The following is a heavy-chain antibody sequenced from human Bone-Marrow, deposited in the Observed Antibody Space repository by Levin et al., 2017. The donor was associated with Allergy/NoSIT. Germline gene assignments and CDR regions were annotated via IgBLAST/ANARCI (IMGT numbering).Heavy chain of an antibody. CDR1: GYTFTSYY. D-gene: IGHD2-15*01. CDR3: ARGGRGCCSGGSCYSDNWFDP. J-gene: IGHJ5*02. Sequence: ASVKVSCKASGYTFTSYYMHWVRQAPGQGLEWMGIINPSGGSTSYAQKFQGRVTMTRDTSTSTVYMELSSLRSEDTAVYYCARGGRGCCSGGSCYSDNWFDPWGQGTLVTVSS. V-gene: IGHV1-46*01. CDR2: INPSGGST.